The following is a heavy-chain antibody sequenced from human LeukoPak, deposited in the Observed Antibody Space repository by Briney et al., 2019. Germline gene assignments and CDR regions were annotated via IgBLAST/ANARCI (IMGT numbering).Heavy chain of an antibody. CDR1: GYTFTSYA. CDR3: ARTTRRGLIAAAGYYYFDY. V-gene: IGHV7-4-1*02. Sequence: GASVKVSCKASGYTFTSYAMNWVRQAPGQGLEWMGWINTNTGNPTYAQGFTGRFVFSLDTSVSTAYLQISSLKAEDTAVYYCARTTRRGLIAAAGYYYFDYWGQGTLVTVSS. D-gene: IGHD6-13*01. CDR2: INTNTGNP. J-gene: IGHJ4*02.